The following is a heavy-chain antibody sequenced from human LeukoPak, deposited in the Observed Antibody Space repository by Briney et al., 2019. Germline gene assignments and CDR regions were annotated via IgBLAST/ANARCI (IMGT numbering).Heavy chain of an antibody. D-gene: IGHD5-24*01. CDR3: ARHGEIDPLDY. V-gene: IGHV4-59*08. CDR1: CVSISSYY. J-gene: IGHJ4*02. Sequence: PSETLSLTCTVSCVSISSYYWSWLRQPPGKGLDWIGYIYYSGITNYKPSLKGRVTISVDTSKNQFSLKLSSVTAADTAVYYCARHGEIDPLDYWGQGTLVTVSS. CDR2: IYYSGIT.